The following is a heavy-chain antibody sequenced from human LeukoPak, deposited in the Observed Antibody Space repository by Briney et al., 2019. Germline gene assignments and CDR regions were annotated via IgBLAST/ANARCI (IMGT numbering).Heavy chain of an antibody. D-gene: IGHD5-24*01. V-gene: IGHV4-61*01. J-gene: IGHJ4*02. CDR2: IYYSGST. CDR1: GGSISSGSYY. Sequence: SQTLSLTCTVSGGSISSGSYYWSWIRQPPGKGLEWIGYIYYSGSTNYNPSLKSRVTISVDTSKNQFSLKLSSVTAADTAVYYCARDKVEMDYWGQGTLVTVSS. CDR3: ARDKVEMDY.